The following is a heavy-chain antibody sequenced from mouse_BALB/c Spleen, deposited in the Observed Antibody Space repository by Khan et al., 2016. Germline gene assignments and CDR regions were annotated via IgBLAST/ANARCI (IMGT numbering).Heavy chain of an antibody. CDR3: ARYYGSRYWYFDD. Sequence: EVQLQESGPSLVKPSQTLSLPCSVTGDSITSGYWNWIRKFPGNKLEYMGYISYSGSTYYNPSLKSRISITRNTSKKRYYLQLISVTTEDTATYYCARYYGSRYWYFDDWGEGTTVTVSS. V-gene: IGHV3-8*02. CDR1: GDSITSGY. J-gene: IGHJ1*01. CDR2: ISYSGST. D-gene: IGHD1-1*01.